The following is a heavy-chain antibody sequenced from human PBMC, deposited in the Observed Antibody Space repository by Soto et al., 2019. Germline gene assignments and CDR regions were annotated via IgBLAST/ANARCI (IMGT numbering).Heavy chain of an antibody. CDR1: GGSISSYY. CDR3: ARATYYGSGGYYYYMDV. D-gene: IGHD3-10*01. CDR2: IYYSGST. V-gene: IGHV4-59*01. Sequence: PSETLSLTCTVSGGSISSYYWSWIRQPPGKGLEWIGYIYYSGSTNYNPSLKSRVTISVDTSKNQFSLKLSSVTAADTAVYFCARATYYGSGGYYYYMDVWGKGTTVTVSS. J-gene: IGHJ6*03.